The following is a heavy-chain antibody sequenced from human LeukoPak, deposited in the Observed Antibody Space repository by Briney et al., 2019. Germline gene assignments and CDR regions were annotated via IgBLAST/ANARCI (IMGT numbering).Heavy chain of an antibody. D-gene: IGHD7-27*01. CDR3: ANPWGSGWYFDL. J-gene: IGHJ2*01. Sequence: SGGSLRLSCAASGFTFSSYAMSWVRQAPGKGLEWISLITTTGDTTYYADSVKGRFTISRDNSKNTLYLQMNSLRAEDTAVYYCANPWGSGWYFDLWGRGTLVTVSS. CDR1: GFTFSSYA. CDR2: ITTTGDTT. V-gene: IGHV3-23*01.